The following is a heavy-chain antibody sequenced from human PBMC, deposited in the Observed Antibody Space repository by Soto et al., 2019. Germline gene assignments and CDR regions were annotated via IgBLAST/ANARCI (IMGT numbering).Heavy chain of an antibody. CDR3: ARKILGSTSRPNYWYFDL. J-gene: IGHJ2*01. Sequence: EVQLLESGGGLVQPGGSLRLSCAGSGFTFINHAMNWVRQAPGKGLEWVSSISGGGDATFFGDSVRGRFIISRDNFKNSVTMQINSLGVEDTSVYYSARKILGSTSRPNYWYFDLGGRGTLVTVSS. CDR2: ISGGGDAT. V-gene: IGHV3-23*01. D-gene: IGHD2-2*01. CDR1: GFTFINHA.